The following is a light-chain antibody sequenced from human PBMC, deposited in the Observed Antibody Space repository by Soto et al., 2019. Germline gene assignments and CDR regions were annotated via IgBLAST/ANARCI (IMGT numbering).Light chain of an antibody. J-gene: IGKJ5*01. CDR2: AAS. CDR3: LQHNSYPS. V-gene: IGKV1-17*01. CDR1: QSISSS. Sequence: DIQITQSPSSLSSSVLERFTITCRASQSISSSLNWYLQIPGQAPKLLIYAASSLQSGVPSRFSGSGSWTEFTLTISSLQPEDFATYYCLQHNSYPSFGQGTDWRL.